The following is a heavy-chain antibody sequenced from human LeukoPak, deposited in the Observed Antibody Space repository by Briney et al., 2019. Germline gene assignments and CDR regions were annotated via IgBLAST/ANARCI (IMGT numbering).Heavy chain of an antibody. D-gene: IGHD2-2*03. CDR1: GFTFSDYY. CDR2: ISSSGSTI. Sequence: GGSLRLSCAASGFTFSDYYMSWIRQAPGKGLEWVSYISSSGSTIYYADSVKGRFTISRDNAKNSLYLQMNSLRAEDTAVYYCARDVDIVVVPGAKYGMDVWGQGTTVTVSS. J-gene: IGHJ6*02. V-gene: IGHV3-11*01. CDR3: ARDVDIVVVPGAKYGMDV.